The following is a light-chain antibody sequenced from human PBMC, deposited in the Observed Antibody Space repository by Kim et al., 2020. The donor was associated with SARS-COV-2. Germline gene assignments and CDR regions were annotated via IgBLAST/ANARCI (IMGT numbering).Light chain of an antibody. J-gene: IGKJ4*01. Sequence: GERATLSCRASQSVSSKLAWYQQTPGQRPRLLIYAASARATGVPAGLSGSGCGTDFTLTISSLQSEDVAVYYCQQYNDWPLAFGGGTKVDIK. CDR2: AAS. CDR1: QSVSSK. V-gene: IGKV3-15*01. CDR3: QQYNDWPLA.